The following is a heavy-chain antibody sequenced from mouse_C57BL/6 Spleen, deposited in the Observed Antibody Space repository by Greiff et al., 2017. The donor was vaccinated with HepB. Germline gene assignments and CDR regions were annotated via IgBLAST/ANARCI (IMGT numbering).Heavy chain of an antibody. CDR3: ARQTTVVARYWYFDV. CDR1: GFTFSSYT. D-gene: IGHD1-1*01. J-gene: IGHJ1*03. CDR2: ISGGGGNT. Sequence: EVQRVESGGGLVKPGGSLKLSCAASGFTFSSYTMSWVRQTPEKRLEWVATISGGGGNTYYPDSVKGRFTISRDNAKNTLYLQMSSLRSEDTALYYCARQTTVVARYWYFDVWGTGTTVTVSS. V-gene: IGHV5-9*01.